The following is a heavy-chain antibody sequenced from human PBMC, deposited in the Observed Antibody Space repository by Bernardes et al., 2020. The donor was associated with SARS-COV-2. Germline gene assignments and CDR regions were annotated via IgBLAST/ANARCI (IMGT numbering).Heavy chain of an antibody. CDR2: SNSDETTT. CDR1: GFTFSTSW. D-gene: IGHD1-1*01. V-gene: IGHV3-74*01. Sequence: VGSLRLSCAASGFTFSTSWMHWARQVPGKGLVWVSRSNSDETTTNYADSVKGRFTISRDNAKNMLYLQMNSLRLEDAAVYYCARGGNYYLDSWGQGTLVTVSS. J-gene: IGHJ4*02. CDR3: ARGGNYYLDS.